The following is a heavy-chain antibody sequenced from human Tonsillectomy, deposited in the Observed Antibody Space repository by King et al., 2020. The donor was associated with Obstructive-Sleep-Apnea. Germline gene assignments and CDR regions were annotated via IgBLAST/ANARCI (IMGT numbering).Heavy chain of an antibody. CDR2: IKADGSEQ. CDR1: GFTFSAYW. D-gene: IGHD1-1*01. J-gene: IGHJ4*02. CDR3: ARDVSTGAFDY. Sequence: VQLVESGGGLVQPGGSLRLSCAASGFTFSAYWMSWVRQAPGKGLEWVASIKADGSEQYYVDSVKGRFTISRDNAKSSLYLQMNSLRAEDTTLYYCARDVSTGAFDYWGQGTLVTVSA. V-gene: IGHV3-7*01.